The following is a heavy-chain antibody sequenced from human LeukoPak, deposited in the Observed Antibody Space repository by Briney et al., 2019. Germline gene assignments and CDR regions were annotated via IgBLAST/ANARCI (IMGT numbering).Heavy chain of an antibody. CDR3: ARVGDLWSGFYYYFDF. D-gene: IGHD3-3*01. CDR2: INWNGGST. V-gene: IGHV3-20*04. Sequence: PGGSLRLSCAASGFTLSSYAMSWVRQVPGKGLEWVSGINWNGGSTGYADSVKGRFTISRDNAKNSLYLQMNSLRAEDTALYYCARVGDLWSGFYYYFDFWGQGTLVTVSS. J-gene: IGHJ4*02. CDR1: GFTLSSYA.